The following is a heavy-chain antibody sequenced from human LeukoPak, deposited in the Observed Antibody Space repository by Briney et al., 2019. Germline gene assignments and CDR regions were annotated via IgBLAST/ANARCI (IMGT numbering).Heavy chain of an antibody. Sequence: GESLMISCKGFGFSFTSCWIGWVRQTAGKGLEWMGVIYPGDSRVRYNPSFEGQVTISADKSISTAYLQWSSLKASDTAMYYCACREFYSPWPGPWGRGTLVTVSS. D-gene: IGHD5-18*01. CDR3: ACREFYSPWPGP. V-gene: IGHV5-51*01. CDR2: IYPGDSRV. CDR1: GFSFTSCW. J-gene: IGHJ5*02.